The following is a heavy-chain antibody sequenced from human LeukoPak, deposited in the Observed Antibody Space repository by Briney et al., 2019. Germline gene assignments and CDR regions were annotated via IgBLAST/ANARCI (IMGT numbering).Heavy chain of an antibody. D-gene: IGHD6-19*01. CDR1: GYTFTGYY. CDR2: INPNSGGT. J-gene: IGHJ3*02. CDR3: ARSFIAVAADDAFDI. Sequence: ASVKVSCKASGYTFTGYYMHWVRQAPGQGLEWMGWINPNSGGTNYAQKFQGWVTMTRDTSISTAYMELSRLRSDDTAVYYRARSFIAVAADDAFDIWGQGTMVTVSS. V-gene: IGHV1-2*04.